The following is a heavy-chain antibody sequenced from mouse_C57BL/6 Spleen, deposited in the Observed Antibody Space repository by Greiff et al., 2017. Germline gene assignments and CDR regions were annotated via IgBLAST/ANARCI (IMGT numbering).Heavy chain of an antibody. CDR2: IWSGGST. CDR1: GFSLTSYG. D-gene: IGHD1-1*01. J-gene: IGHJ4*01. Sequence: VKLMESGPGLVQPSQSLSITCTVSGFSLTSYGVHWVRQSPGKGLEWLGVIWSGGSTDYNAAFISRLSISKDNSKSQVFFKMNSLQADDTAIYYCARGAGSSPYAMDYWGQGTSVTVSS. V-gene: IGHV2-2*01. CDR3: ARGAGSSPYAMDY.